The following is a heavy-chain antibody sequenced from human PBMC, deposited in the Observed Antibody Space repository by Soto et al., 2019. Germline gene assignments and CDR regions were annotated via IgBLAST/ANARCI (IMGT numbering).Heavy chain of an antibody. Sequence: GGSLRLSCTTSGFTLGGYAMSWFRQAPGKGLEWVGFTRGKAYDGTTEYAASVRGRFTISRDDSKSIAYLQLNSLKTEDTAVYYCSRGGYGRMTAPYYFDYWGQGTPVTVS. CDR1: GFTLGGYA. V-gene: IGHV3-49*03. CDR3: SRGGYGRMTAPYYFDY. D-gene: IGHD5-12*01. CDR2: TRGKAYDGTT. J-gene: IGHJ4*02.